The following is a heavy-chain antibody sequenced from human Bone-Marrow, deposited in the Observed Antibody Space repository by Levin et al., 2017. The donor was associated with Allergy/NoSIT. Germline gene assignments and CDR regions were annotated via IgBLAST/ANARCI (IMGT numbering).Heavy chain of an antibody. CDR3: ARDRATNGHDWYLDL. Sequence: GESLKISCAASGFTFSTYRMHWVRQAPGKGLVWVSRIERDESSTNDVDSVRGRFTISRDNAKNTVYLQMNSLRAEDTAVYYCARDRATNGHDWYLDLWGRGTLVTVSS. V-gene: IGHV3-74*01. J-gene: IGHJ2*01. CDR2: IERDESST. D-gene: IGHD2-15*01. CDR1: GFTFSTYR.